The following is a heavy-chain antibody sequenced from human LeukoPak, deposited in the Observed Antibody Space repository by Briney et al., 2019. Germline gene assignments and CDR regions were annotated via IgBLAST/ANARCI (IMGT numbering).Heavy chain of an antibody. CDR3: GRDVGP. V-gene: IGHV3-23*01. CDR2: ISGSGGST. Sequence: GGSLRLSCAGSGFSFSSYGMHWVRQAPGKGLEWVSAISGSGGSTYYANSVKGRFTISRDSSKNTMYLQMNSLRVEDTAMYYCGRDVGPWGQGTLVTVSS. J-gene: IGHJ5*02. CDR1: GFSFSSYG.